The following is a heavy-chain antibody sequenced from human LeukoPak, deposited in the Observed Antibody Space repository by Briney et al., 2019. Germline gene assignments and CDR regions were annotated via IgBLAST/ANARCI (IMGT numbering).Heavy chain of an antibody. D-gene: IGHD1-26*01. J-gene: IGHJ5*02. V-gene: IGHV4-39*07. CDR2: IYYSGST. CDR3: ARRTLGATTRWFDP. Sequence: PSETLSLTCTVSGGSISSSSYYWGWIRQPPGKGLEWIGSIYYSGSTYYNPSLKSRVTISVDTSKNQFSLKLSSVTAADTAVYYCARRTLGATTRWFDPWGQGTLVTVSS. CDR1: GGSISSSSYY.